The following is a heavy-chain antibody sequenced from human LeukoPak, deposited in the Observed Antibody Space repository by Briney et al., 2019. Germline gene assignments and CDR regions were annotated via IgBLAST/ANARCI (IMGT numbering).Heavy chain of an antibody. CDR2: IYYSGTT. CDR1: GGSISSYY. V-gene: IGHV4-59*08. D-gene: IGHD3-22*01. J-gene: IGHJ5*02. Sequence: SETLSLTCTVSGGSISSYYWSWIRQPPGKGLEWIGFIYYSGTTNYHPSLKSRVTISVDTSNHQFSLRLSSVTAADTAVYYCARLDDSSGYYGGWLDPWGQGTLVSVSS. CDR3: ARLDDSSGYYGGWLDP.